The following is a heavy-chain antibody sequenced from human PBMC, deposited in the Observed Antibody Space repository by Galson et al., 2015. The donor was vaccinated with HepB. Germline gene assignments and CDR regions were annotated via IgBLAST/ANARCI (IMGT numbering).Heavy chain of an antibody. CDR1: GGSISSGGYY. J-gene: IGHJ5*02. V-gene: IGHV4-31*03. CDR2: IYYSGST. CDR3: ARTLYYDFWTNWFDP. Sequence: TLSLTCTVSGGSISSGGYYWSWIRQHPGKGLEWIGYIYYSGSTYYNPSLKSRVTISVDTSKNQFSLKLSSVTAADTAVYYCARTLYYDFWTNWFDPWGQGTLVTVSS. D-gene: IGHD3-3*01.